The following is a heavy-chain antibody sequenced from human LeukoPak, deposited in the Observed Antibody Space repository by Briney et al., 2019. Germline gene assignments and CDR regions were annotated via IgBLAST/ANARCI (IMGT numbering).Heavy chain of an antibody. CDR3: ARHRSSSWCLEFDC. Sequence: PSETLSLTCTVSGGSISSYYWSWIRQPPGKGLEWIGYIYYSGNTNYNPSLKSRVTISVDTSKNQFSLKLSSVTAADTAVYYCARHRSSSWCLEFDCWGHGTLVTVSS. V-gene: IGHV4-59*08. CDR2: IYYSGNT. J-gene: IGHJ4*01. D-gene: IGHD6-13*01. CDR1: GGSISSYY.